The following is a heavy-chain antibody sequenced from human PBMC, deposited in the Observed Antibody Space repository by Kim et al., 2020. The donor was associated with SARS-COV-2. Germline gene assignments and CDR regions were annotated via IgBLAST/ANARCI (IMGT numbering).Heavy chain of an antibody. CDR1: GFTFSSYW. CDR3: VAARSDFDY. Sequence: GGSLRLSCAASGFTFSSYWMHWVRQVPGKGLVWVSRVNSDGSWTTYADSVKGRFTISRDDAKNMLYLQMNSLRVEDTAVYYCVAARSDFDYWGQGTLGTV. V-gene: IGHV3-74*01. J-gene: IGHJ4*02. D-gene: IGHD3-3*01. CDR2: VNSDGSWT.